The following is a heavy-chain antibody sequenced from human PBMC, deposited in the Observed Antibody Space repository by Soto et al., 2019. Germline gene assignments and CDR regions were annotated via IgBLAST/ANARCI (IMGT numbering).Heavy chain of an antibody. CDR3: ARLYDFWSGYLTYYYYYMDV. D-gene: IGHD3-3*01. Sequence: PETLSLTCTVSGGSISSSSYYWGWIRQPPGKGLEWIGSIYYSGSTYYNPSLQSRVTISVDTSKNHFSLKLSSVIAADTAVYYCARLYDFWSGYLTYYYYYMDVWGKGTTVTVSS. CDR2: IYYSGST. J-gene: IGHJ6*03. CDR1: GGSISSSSYY. V-gene: IGHV4-39*01.